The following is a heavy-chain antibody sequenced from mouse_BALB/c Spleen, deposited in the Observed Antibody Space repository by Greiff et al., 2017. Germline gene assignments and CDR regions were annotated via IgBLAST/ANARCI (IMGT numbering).Heavy chain of an antibody. D-gene: IGHD2-3*01. J-gene: IGHJ2*01. CDR1: GFTFSSYT. CDR3: TRDRDGYYFDY. CDR2: ISSGGSYT. Sequence: DVHLVESGGGLVKPGGSLKLSCAASGFTFSSYTMSWVRQTPEKRLEWVATISSGGSYTYYPDSVKGRFTISRDNAKNTLYLQMSSLKSEDTAMYYCTRDRDGYYFDYWGQGTTLTVSS. V-gene: IGHV5-6-4*01.